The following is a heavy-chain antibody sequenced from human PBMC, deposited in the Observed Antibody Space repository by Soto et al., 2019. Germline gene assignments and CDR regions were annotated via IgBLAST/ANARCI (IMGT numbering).Heavy chain of an antibody. CDR2: IIPIFGTA. CDR1: GGTFSSYA. Sequence: GASVKVSCKASGGTFSSYAISWVRQAPGQGLEWMGGIIPIFGTANYAQKFQGRVTITADESTSTAYMELSSLRSEDTAVYYCARSAGSSGWKLYYYYGMDVWGQGTTVTVSS. CDR3: ARSAGSSGWKLYYYYGMDV. D-gene: IGHD6-19*01. J-gene: IGHJ6*02. V-gene: IGHV1-69*13.